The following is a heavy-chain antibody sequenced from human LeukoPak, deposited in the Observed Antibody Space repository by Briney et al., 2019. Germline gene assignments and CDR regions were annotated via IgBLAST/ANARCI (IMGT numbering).Heavy chain of an antibody. J-gene: IGHJ4*02. V-gene: IGHV3-30*02. Sequence: GGSLRLSCAASGFIFSTYVMHWVRQAPGKGAEGGAFIRYDGNDKYYADSVKGGFTISRDNSKKMLSLQMNSLRAEDTAVYYCVKGGRSSWYSYFDYWGQGTLVTVSS. CDR1: GFIFSTYV. CDR2: IRYDGNDK. CDR3: VKGGRSSWYSYFDY. D-gene: IGHD6-13*01.